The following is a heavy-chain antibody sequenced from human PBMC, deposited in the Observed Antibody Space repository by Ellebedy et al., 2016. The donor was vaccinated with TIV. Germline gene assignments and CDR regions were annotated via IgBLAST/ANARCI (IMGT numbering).Heavy chain of an antibody. V-gene: IGHV3-23*01. Sequence: GESLKISCAASGLTLSSHAMSWVRQAPGKGLEWVSSITESGGNTYYPDSVKGRFTISRDNSKNTLYLQMDSLGAEDTAVYYCATALDPGANSPMGDYWGQGTLITVSS. D-gene: IGHD4/OR15-4a*01. J-gene: IGHJ4*02. CDR2: ITESGGNT. CDR1: GLTLSSHA. CDR3: ATALDPGANSPMGDY.